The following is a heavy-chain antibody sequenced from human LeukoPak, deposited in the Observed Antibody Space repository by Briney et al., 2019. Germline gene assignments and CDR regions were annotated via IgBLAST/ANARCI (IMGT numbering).Heavy chain of an antibody. Sequence: GGSLRLSCAASGFTFSRHWMTWVRQAPGKGLEWVADIKQDGSVKYYVDSVKGRFTISRDNAENSLFLQMNSLRAEDTAVYYCARIPCSSTSCYADYYYGMDVWGQGTTVTVSS. D-gene: IGHD2-2*01. CDR2: IKQDGSVK. CDR1: GFTFSRHW. J-gene: IGHJ6*02. CDR3: ARIPCSSTSCYADYYYGMDV. V-gene: IGHV3-7*01.